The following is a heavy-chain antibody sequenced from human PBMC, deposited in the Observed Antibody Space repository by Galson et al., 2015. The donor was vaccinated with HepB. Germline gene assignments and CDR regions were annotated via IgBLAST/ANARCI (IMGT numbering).Heavy chain of an antibody. V-gene: IGHV1-69*13. Sequence: SVKVSCKASGGTFSSYAISWVRQAPGQGLEWMGGIIPIFGTANYAQKFQGRVTITADESTSTAYMELSSLRSEDTAVYYCAGSIVGATTGFDYWGQGTLVTVSS. CDR1: GGTFSSYA. J-gene: IGHJ4*02. CDR2: IIPIFGTA. D-gene: IGHD1-26*01. CDR3: AGSIVGATTGFDY.